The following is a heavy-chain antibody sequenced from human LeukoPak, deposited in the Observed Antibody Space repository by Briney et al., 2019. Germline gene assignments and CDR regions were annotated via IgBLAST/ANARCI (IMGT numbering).Heavy chain of an antibody. CDR3: ARDRPGGSSLDY. J-gene: IGHJ4*02. CDR1: GGSISSSSYY. D-gene: IGHD6-13*01. Sequence: PSETLSLTCTVSGGSISSSSYYWGWIRQPPGKGLEWIGSIYYSGGTYYNPSLKSRVTISLDTSKNQFSLELTSVTAADTAVYYCARDRPGGSSLDYWGQGTLVTVSS. CDR2: IYYSGGT. V-gene: IGHV4-39*07.